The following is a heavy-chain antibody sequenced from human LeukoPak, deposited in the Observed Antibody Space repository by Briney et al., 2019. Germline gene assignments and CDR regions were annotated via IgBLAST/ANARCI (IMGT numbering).Heavy chain of an antibody. CDR1: GFTFSTYA. V-gene: IGHV3-23*01. D-gene: IGHD5-12*01. Sequence: GGSLRLSCAASGFTFSTYAMSWVRQAPGKGLEWVSAISGSGGSTYYADSVKGRFPISRDNSKNTLYLQMNSLRAEDTAVYYCAKAGVATKMIPAFDYWGQGTLITVSS. J-gene: IGHJ4*02. CDR3: AKAGVATKMIPAFDY. CDR2: ISGSGGST.